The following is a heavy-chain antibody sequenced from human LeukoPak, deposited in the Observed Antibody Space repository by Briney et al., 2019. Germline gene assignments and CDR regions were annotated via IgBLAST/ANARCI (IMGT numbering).Heavy chain of an antibody. CDR2: XXAXXXXT. V-gene: IGHV3-64*01. Sequence: GGSLRLSCXASGFTFNXXXXXXXXQAPGXGLXXXXXXXAXXXXTYYAXSVKXXXTXXRXNSKNTLFLQMGSLRDEDMAVCFCARERYSGNDFDAIDMWGQGTVVTASS. CDR1: GFTFNXXX. J-gene: IGHJ3*02. CDR3: ARERYSGNDFDAIDM. D-gene: IGHD5-12*01.